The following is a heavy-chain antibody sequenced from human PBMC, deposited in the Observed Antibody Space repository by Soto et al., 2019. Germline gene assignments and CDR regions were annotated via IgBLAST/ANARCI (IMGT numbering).Heavy chain of an antibody. CDR1: GYKFTSSW. Sequence: PGESLKICCRTSGYKFTSSWIAWVLQMPGKGLEWMGIIFPSDSDTRYSPSFQGQVTISADRSTSTVFLQWASLKASDTAVYFCARKDKSGYFNWFDPWGQGTLVTVSS. D-gene: IGHD3-22*01. CDR2: IFPSDSDT. V-gene: IGHV5-51*01. CDR3: ARKDKSGYFNWFDP. J-gene: IGHJ5*02.